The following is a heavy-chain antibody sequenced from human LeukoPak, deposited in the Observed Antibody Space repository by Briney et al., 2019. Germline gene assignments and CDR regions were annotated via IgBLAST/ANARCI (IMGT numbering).Heavy chain of an antibody. Sequence: GGSLRLSCAASGFTFSSYAMSWVRQAPGKGLEWVSAISGSGGSTYYADSVKGRFTISRDNSKNTLYLQMNSLRAEDTAVYYCARVSLRGYDFWSGYHPIDYWGQGTLVTVSS. V-gene: IGHV3-23*01. CDR1: GFTFSSYA. J-gene: IGHJ4*02. CDR3: ARVSLRGYDFWSGYHPIDY. D-gene: IGHD3-3*01. CDR2: ISGSGGST.